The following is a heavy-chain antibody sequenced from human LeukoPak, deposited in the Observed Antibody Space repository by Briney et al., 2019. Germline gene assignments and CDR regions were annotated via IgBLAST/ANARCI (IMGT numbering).Heavy chain of an antibody. CDR3: AREFTY. CDR2: IYINGNT. CDR1: SGFSSSFY. V-gene: IGHV4-4*07. J-gene: IGHJ4*02. Sequence: SETLSLTCTVSSGFSSSFYWSWIRQPAGKGLEWIGRIYINGNTNYSPSLKSRATMSVGTSKNQFSLKLTSVTAADTAVYICAREFTYWGQGILVTVSS.